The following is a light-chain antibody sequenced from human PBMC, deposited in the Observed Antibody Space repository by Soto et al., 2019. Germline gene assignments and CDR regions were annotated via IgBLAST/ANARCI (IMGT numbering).Light chain of an antibody. V-gene: IGLV1-44*01. Sequence: QSVLTQPPSASESPVHRVTTSCSGSSSNIGSNTVNWYQQLPGTAPKLLIYRNNQRPSWVPDRFSGSKSGSSASLAISGLQSEDEADYYCAALDDSLNGVVFGGGTQLTVL. CDR2: RNN. CDR1: SSNIGSNT. CDR3: AALDDSLNGVV. J-gene: IGLJ2*01.